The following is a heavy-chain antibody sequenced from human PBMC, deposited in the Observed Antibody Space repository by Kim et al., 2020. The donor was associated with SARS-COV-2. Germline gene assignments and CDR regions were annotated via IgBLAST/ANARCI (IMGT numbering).Heavy chain of an antibody. D-gene: IGHD4-4*01. CDR2: IHDSGTT. CDR3: ARGGASSKWFDS. V-gene: IGHV4-4*07. J-gene: IGHJ5*01. Sequence: SETLSLTCTVSGGSSSSYFWSWIRQPAGKGLEWIGWIHDSGTTNYNSFLKSRVAMSLDTAKNQFSLKLSSLTVADTAVYYCARGGASSKWFDSWGQGTLVTVSS. CDR1: GGSSSSYF.